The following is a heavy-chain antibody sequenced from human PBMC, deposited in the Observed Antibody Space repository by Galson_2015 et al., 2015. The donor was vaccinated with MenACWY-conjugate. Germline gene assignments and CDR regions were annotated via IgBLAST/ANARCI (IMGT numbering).Heavy chain of an antibody. CDR2: IKHDGSEK. CDR3: AREYKGTEKWVFDFDY. V-gene: IGHV3-7*03. J-gene: IGHJ4*02. Sequence: SLRLSCAASGFTFSSYWMSWVRQAPGKGLEWVANIKHDGSEKYYVDSVKGRFTISRDNAKNSLYLQMNSLRAEDTAVYYCAREYKGTEKWVFDFDYWGQGTLVTVSS. D-gene: IGHD1-14*01. CDR1: GFTFSSYW.